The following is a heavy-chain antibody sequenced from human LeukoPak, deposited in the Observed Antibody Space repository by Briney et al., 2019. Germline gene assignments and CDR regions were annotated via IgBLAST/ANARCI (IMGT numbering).Heavy chain of an antibody. V-gene: IGHV3-7*04. D-gene: IGHD5-24*01. Sequence: GGSLRLSCVASGFPSSSYWMTWVGQPPGKGLEWVANIKQDGSKKSYVDSVKGRFTISRDNAKNSLYLQMNSLRAEDTAIYYCTRVGYIDEGIDYWGQGTLVTVSS. J-gene: IGHJ4*02. CDR3: TRVGYIDEGIDY. CDR2: IKQDGSKK. CDR1: GFPSSSYW.